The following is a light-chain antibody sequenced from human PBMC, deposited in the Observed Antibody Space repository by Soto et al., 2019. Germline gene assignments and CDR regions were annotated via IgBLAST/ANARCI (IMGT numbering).Light chain of an antibody. CDR1: SSDVGGYNF. V-gene: IGLV2-14*03. J-gene: IGLJ1*01. Sequence: QSVLTQPASVSGSPGQSITISCTGTSSDVGGYNFVSWYQHHPGKAPKLMIYDVNGRPSGASDRFSGSKSGDTASLTISGLQAEDEADYYCSSYTSGSTLVFGTGTKVTVL. CDR3: SSYTSGSTLV. CDR2: DVN.